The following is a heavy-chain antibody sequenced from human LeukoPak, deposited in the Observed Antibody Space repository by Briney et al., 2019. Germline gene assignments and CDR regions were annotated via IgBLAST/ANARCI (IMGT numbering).Heavy chain of an antibody. CDR1: GYSFTTYG. CDR3: ARVAGYSSSWPDY. Sequence: ASVKVSFKASGYSFTTYGMNWVPQAPGQGLEGMGWFNTYTGNPTYAQGLTGRFVFSMDTSASTAYLQISSLKAEDTAVYYCARVAGYSSSWPDYWGQGTLVTVSS. CDR2: FNTYTGNP. J-gene: IGHJ4*02. V-gene: IGHV7-81*01. D-gene: IGHD6-13*01.